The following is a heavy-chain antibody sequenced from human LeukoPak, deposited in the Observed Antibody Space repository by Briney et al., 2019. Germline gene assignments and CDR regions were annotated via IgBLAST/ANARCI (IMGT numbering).Heavy chain of an antibody. CDR3: AKGGNPMIVVVTDAFDI. CDR2: ISGSGGST. CDR1: GFTFSSYA. Sequence: TGGSLRLSCAASGFTFSSYAMSWVRQAPGKGLEWVSAISGSGGSTYYADSVKGRFTISRDNSKSTLYLQMNSLRAEDTAVYYCAKGGNPMIVVVTDAFDIWGQGTMVTVSS. V-gene: IGHV3-23*01. D-gene: IGHD3-22*01. J-gene: IGHJ3*02.